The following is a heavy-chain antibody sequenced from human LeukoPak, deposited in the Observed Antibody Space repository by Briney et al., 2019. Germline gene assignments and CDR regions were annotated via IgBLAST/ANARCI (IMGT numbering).Heavy chain of an antibody. CDR3: ARSRDYYYYFGLDV. V-gene: IGHV4-39*01. J-gene: IGHJ6*02. Sequence: SETLSLTCIVSGGSISSDYFWGWIRQPPGKGLEWIGNLHYSGSTSYNPSLKSRVTISVDTSKNQFSLKLSSVTAADTAVYYCARSRDYYYYFGLDVWGQGTTVTASS. CDR1: GGSISSDYF. CDR2: LHYSGST.